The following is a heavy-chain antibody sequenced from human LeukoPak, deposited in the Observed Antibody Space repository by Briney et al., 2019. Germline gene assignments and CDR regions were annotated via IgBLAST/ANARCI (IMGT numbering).Heavy chain of an antibody. V-gene: IGHV3-30*18. CDR2: MSNSGENT. CDR3: AELGITMIGGV. D-gene: IGHD3-10*02. Sequence: GGSLRLSCAASGFTFSSYSMQWVRQTPGKGLEWVGIMSNSGENTFYGEAVKGRFTISRDNSQSTLYLQMNSLRPEDTAVYYCAELGITMIGGVWGKGTTVTISS. J-gene: IGHJ6*04. CDR1: GFTFSSYS.